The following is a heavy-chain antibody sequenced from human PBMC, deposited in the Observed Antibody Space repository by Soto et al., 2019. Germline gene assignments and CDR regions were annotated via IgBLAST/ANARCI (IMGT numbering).Heavy chain of an antibody. J-gene: IGHJ6*02. CDR3: ARVRQSLKYYYYYGMDV. V-gene: IGHV3-30-3*01. CDR2: ISYDGSNK. Sequence: GGSLRLSCAASGFTFSSYAMHWVRQAPGKGLEWVAVISYDGSNKYYADSVKGRFTISRDNSKNTLYLQMNSLRAEDTAVYYCARVRQSLKYYYYYGMDVWGQGTMVTVSS. CDR1: GFTFSSYA.